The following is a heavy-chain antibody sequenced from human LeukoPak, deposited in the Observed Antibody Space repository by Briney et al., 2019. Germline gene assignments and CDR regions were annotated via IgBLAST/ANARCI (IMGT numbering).Heavy chain of an antibody. CDR3: AREGGYRGLVDV. J-gene: IGHJ6*04. D-gene: IGHD5-12*01. V-gene: IGHV4-59*01. Sequence: KLRETLSLTCTVSGGSISSYYWSWIRQPPGKGLEWIGYIYYSGSTNYNPSLKSRVTISVDTSKNQFSLKLSSVTAADTAVYSCAREGGYRGLVDVWGKGTTVTVSS. CDR2: IYYSGST. CDR1: GGSISSYY.